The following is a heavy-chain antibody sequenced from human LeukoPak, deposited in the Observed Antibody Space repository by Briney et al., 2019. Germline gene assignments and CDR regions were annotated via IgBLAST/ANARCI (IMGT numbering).Heavy chain of an antibody. J-gene: IGHJ4*02. CDR3: AKDQITSWYSYQLPPYYFDY. CDR2: ISGSGGST. CDR1: GFTFSSYA. Sequence: GGSLRPSCAASGFTFSSYAMSWVRQAPGKGLEWVSAISGSGGSTYYADSEKGRFTISRDNSKNTLYLQMNSLRAEDTAVYYCAKDQITSWYSYQLPPYYFDYWGQGTLVTVSS. D-gene: IGHD5-18*01. V-gene: IGHV3-23*01.